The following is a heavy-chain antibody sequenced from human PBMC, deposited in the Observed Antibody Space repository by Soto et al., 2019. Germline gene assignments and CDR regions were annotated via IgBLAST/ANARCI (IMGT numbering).Heavy chain of an antibody. CDR2: FYYTGST. J-gene: IGHJ5*02. CDR1: GGSISSSNYY. Sequence: QLQLHQSGPGLVKPSETLSLTCTVSGGSISSSNYYWAWIRQPPGNGLEWIGSFYYTGSTYYNPSLKSRVTISVHTSKNQFSLKLSSVTAADTAVYYCARPIEGGSSGYYHWGQGTLVTVSS. D-gene: IGHD3-22*01. CDR3: ARPIEGGSSGYYH. V-gene: IGHV4-39*01.